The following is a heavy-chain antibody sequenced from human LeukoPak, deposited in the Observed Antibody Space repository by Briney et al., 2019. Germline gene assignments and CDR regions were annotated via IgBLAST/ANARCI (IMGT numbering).Heavy chain of an antibody. CDR3: AKDLPAASYYFDY. Sequence: GGSLRLSCAASGFTFSSYGMHWVRQAPGKGLEWVAVISYDGSNKYYADSVKGRFTISRDNSKNTLYLQMNSLRAEDTAVYYCAKDLPAASYYFDYWGQGTLVTVSS. CDR2: ISYDGSNK. CDR1: GFTFSSYG. V-gene: IGHV3-30*18. J-gene: IGHJ4*02. D-gene: IGHD2-2*01.